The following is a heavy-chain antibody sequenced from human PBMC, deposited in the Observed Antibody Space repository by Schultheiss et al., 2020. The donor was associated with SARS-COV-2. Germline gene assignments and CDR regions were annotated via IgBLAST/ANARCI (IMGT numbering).Heavy chain of an antibody. J-gene: IGHJ6*02. V-gene: IGHV4-38-2*01. CDR1: GYSISSGYS. CDR2: INHSGST. Sequence: SETLSLTCAVSGYSISSGYSWGWIRLPPGKGLEWIGEINHSGSTNYNPSLKSRVTISIDTSKNQFSLKLSSVTAADTAVYYCARGGHPPKYQLLVHYYYYGMDVWGQGTTVTVSS. CDR3: ARGGHPPKYQLLVHYYYYGMDV. D-gene: IGHD2-2*01.